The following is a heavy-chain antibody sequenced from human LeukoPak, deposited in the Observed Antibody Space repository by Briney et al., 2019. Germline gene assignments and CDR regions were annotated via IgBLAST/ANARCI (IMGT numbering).Heavy chain of an antibody. V-gene: IGHV4-39*01. D-gene: IGHD2-2*01. CDR2: IYYSGST. Sequence: SSETLSLTCTVSGGSISSSSYYWGWIRQPPGKGLEWIGSIYYSGSTYYNPSLKSRVTISVDTSKNQFSLKLSSVTAADTAVYYCARHSVVVPAATYNWFDPWGQGTLVTVSS. J-gene: IGHJ5*02. CDR3: ARHSVVVPAATYNWFDP. CDR1: GGSISSSSYY.